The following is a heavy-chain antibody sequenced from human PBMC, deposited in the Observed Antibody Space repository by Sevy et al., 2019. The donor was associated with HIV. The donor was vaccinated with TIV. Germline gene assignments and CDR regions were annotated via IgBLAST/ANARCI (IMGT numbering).Heavy chain of an antibody. CDR2: IYPGDSDT. CDR3: ARQFDTAAGIGDAFDI. CDR1: GYSFTSYW. Sequence: GESLKISCKGSGYSFTSYWIGWVRQMPGKGLEWMGIIYPGDSDTRYSPSFQGQVTISADKSISTAYLQLSSLKASDTAMYYCARQFDTAAGIGDAFDIWGQGTMVTVSS. D-gene: IGHD6-13*01. V-gene: IGHV5-51*01. J-gene: IGHJ3*02.